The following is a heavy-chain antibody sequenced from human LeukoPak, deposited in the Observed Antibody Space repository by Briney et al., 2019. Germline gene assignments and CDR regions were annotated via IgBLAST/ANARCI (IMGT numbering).Heavy chain of an antibody. V-gene: IGHV3-23*01. CDR3: AKDQGGYYGSGDGFDY. CDR2: IGGGGTNT. D-gene: IGHD3-10*01. Sequence: GGSLRLSCAASGFTFSNYGMSWVRQAPGKGLEWVSAIGGGGTNTYYADSVKGRFTISRDNSKNTLYLQMNSLRAEDTAVYYCAKDQGGYYGSGDGFDYWGQGTLVTVSS. CDR1: GFTFSNYG. J-gene: IGHJ4*02.